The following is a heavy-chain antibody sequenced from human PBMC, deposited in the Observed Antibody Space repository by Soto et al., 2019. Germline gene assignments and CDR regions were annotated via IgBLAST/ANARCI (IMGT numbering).Heavy chain of an antibody. CDR3: AKDKFNGAFEL. Sequence: EVQLLESGGGLVQPGGSLRLSCAASGFTFSAHAMSWVRQAPGKGLEWVSTFSATDDSTDYADSVKGRFTITRDNSKNTLDLHMSSLRADDTAIYYCAKDKFNGAFELWGQGTKVTVSS. CDR1: GFTFSAHA. D-gene: IGHD2-8*01. CDR2: FSATDDST. V-gene: IGHV3-23*01. J-gene: IGHJ3*01.